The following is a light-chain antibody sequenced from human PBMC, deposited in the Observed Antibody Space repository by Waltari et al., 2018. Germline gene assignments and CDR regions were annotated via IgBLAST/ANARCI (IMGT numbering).Light chain of an antibody. Sequence: QSALTQPASGSGSPGHSIPISCTGPPTYVRAHHHVSWYQQHPGKVPKLLVFDVTHRPSGVSDRFSGSKSGNTASLTISGLQAEDEGDYYCSTYTTGVVFGGGTKLTVL. J-gene: IGLJ2*01. CDR3: STYTTGVV. CDR2: DVT. CDR1: PTYVRAHHH. V-gene: IGLV2-14*03.